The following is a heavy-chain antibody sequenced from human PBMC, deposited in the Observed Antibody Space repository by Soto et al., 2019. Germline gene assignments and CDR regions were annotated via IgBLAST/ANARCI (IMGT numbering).Heavy chain of an antibody. CDR2: IKSKTDGGTT. J-gene: IGHJ6*02. V-gene: IGHV3-15*07. CDR3: TTDRVDTAPDHSDYYYYYGMDV. CDR1: GFTFSNAW. D-gene: IGHD5-18*01. Sequence: EVQLVESGGGLVKPGGSLRLSCAASGFTFSNAWMNWVRQAPGKGLEWVGRIKSKTDGGTTDYATPVKGRFTISRDESKNTLYLQMNSLKTEDTAVHYCTTDRVDTAPDHSDYYYYYGMDVWGQGTTVTVSS.